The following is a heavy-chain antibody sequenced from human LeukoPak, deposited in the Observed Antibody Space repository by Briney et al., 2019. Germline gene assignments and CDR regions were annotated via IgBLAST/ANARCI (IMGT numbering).Heavy chain of an antibody. Sequence: SETLSLTCTVSGGSISSSSYYWGWIRQPPGKELEWIGSIYYSGSTYYNPSLKSRVTISVDTSKNQFSLKLSSVTAADTAVYYCARVSRYYYDSSGYYQNWGQGTLVTVSS. D-gene: IGHD3-22*01. V-gene: IGHV4-39*07. CDR2: IYYSGST. CDR1: GGSISSSSYY. J-gene: IGHJ4*02. CDR3: ARVSRYYYDSSGYYQN.